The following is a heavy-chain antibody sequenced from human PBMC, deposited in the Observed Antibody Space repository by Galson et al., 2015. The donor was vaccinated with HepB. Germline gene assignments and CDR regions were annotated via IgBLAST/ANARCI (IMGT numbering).Heavy chain of an antibody. Sequence: SVKVSCKAPGGTFSSYTISWVRQAPGQGLEWMGRIIPILGIANYAQKFQGRVTITADKSTSTAYMELSSLRSEDTAVYYCARDLGQQLGDYYYYGMDVWGQGTTVTVSS. V-gene: IGHV1-69*04. CDR1: GGTFSSYT. CDR3: ARDLGQQLGDYYYYGMDV. CDR2: IIPILGIA. D-gene: IGHD6-13*01. J-gene: IGHJ6*02.